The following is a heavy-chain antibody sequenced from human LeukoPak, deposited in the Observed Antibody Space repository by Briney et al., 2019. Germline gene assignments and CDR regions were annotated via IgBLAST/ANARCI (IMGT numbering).Heavy chain of an antibody. CDR2: TIPIFSSA. Sequence: SVKASCTASGGTFSSYDITWVRQAPGQGLEWLGGTIPIFSSADYAQRFQGRVTITTDESTSTAYMELSSLRSDDTAVYYCARGPAKMVAVTHFDYWGQGTLVTVSS. D-gene: IGHD2-15*01. V-gene: IGHV1-69*05. J-gene: IGHJ4*02. CDR1: GGTFSSYD. CDR3: ARGPAKMVAVTHFDY.